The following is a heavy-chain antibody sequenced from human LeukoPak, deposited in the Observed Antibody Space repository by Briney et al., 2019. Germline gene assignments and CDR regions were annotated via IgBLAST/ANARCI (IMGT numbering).Heavy chain of an antibody. V-gene: IGHV3-30*03. CDR2: ISYDGSNK. D-gene: IGHD5-18*01. J-gene: IGHJ4*02. CDR3: ARDWMGYVDTD. Sequence: TGGSLRLSCAASGFTFSSYGMHWVRQAPGKGLEWVAVISYDGSNKYYADSVKGRFTISRDNAKNSLYLQMNSLRAEDTAVYYCARDWMGYVDTDWGQGTLVTVSS. CDR1: GFTFSSYG.